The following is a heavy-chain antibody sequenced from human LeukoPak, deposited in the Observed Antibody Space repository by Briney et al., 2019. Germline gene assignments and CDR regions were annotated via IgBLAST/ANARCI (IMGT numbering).Heavy chain of an antibody. Sequence: SETLSLTCTVSGGSISSSSYYWGWIRQPAGKGLEWIGRIYTSGGTNYNPSLESRVTISVDTSKNQFSLKLSSVTAADTAVYYCARDLGFGELAGYWGQGTLVTVSS. J-gene: IGHJ4*02. D-gene: IGHD3-10*01. V-gene: IGHV4-61*02. CDR3: ARDLGFGELAGY. CDR1: GGSISSSSYY. CDR2: IYTSGGT.